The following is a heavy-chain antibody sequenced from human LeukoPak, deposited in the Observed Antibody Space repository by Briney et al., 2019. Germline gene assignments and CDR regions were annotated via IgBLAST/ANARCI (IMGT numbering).Heavy chain of an antibody. J-gene: IGHJ6*03. V-gene: IGHV3-23*01. Sequence: GGSLRLSCAASGFTFSSYGMSWVRQAPGKGLEWVSAISGSGGSTYYADSVKGRFTISRDNSKNTLYLQMNSLRAEDTAVYFCAKSIRQLGNYYYYMDVWGNGTTVTVSS. CDR3: AKSIRQLGNYYYYMDV. D-gene: IGHD7-27*01. CDR2: ISGSGGST. CDR1: GFTFSSYG.